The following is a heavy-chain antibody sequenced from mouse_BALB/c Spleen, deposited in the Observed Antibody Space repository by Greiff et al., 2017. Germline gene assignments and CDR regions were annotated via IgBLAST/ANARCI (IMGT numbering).Heavy chain of an antibody. Sequence: SGAELAKPGASVKMSCKASGYTFTSYWMHWVKQRPGQGLEWIGYINPSTGYTEYNQKFKDKATLTADKSSSTAYMQLSSLTSEDSAVYYCARTKVYDGAWFAYWGQGTLVTVSA. CDR3: ARTKVYDGAWFAY. CDR2: INPSTGYT. J-gene: IGHJ3*01. V-gene: IGHV1-7*01. CDR1: GYTFTSYW. D-gene: IGHD2-3*01.